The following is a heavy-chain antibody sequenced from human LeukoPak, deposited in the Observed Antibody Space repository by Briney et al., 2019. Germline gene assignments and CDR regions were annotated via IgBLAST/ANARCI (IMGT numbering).Heavy chain of an antibody. D-gene: IGHD3-16*01. CDR2: IYSGGST. Sequence: GGSLRLSCAASEFSVGSNYMTWVRQAPGKGLEWVSLIYSGGSTYHADSVKGRFTISRDNAKNTLYLQMNSLRAEDTAVYYCARGVGLSWFDPWGQGTLVTVSS. CDR3: ARGVGLSWFDP. CDR1: EFSVGSNY. V-gene: IGHV3-66*01. J-gene: IGHJ5*02.